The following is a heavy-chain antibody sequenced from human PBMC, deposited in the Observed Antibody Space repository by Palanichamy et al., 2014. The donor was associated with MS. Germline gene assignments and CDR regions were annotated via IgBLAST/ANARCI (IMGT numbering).Heavy chain of an antibody. V-gene: IGHV2-5*02. CDR1: GFSLTTSGVG. Sequence: QITLKESGPTLVTPTQTLTLTCTFSGFSLTTSGVGVGWIRQPPGKALEWLALIYWDDDKGYSPSLKSRLTITKDTYNNQVALTMTNMDPVDTATYFCAHVYYSSGLYQSWFDPWGQGTLVFVSS. CDR3: AHVYYSSGLYQSWFDP. J-gene: IGHJ5*02. D-gene: IGHD2-15*01. CDR2: IYWDDDK.